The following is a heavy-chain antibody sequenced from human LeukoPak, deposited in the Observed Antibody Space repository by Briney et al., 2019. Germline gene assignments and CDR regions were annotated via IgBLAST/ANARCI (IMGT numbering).Heavy chain of an antibody. V-gene: IGHV4-4*07. CDR2: IYTSGST. J-gene: IGHJ5*02. CDR3: ARDRHFYQLTGTNWFDP. CDR1: GGSISSYY. Sequence: SETLSLTCTVSGGSISSYYWSWIRQPAGKGLEWIGRIYTSGSTNYNPSLKSRVTMSVDTSKNQFSLKLSSVTAADTAVYYCARDRHFYQLTGTNWFDPWGQGTLVTVSS. D-gene: IGHD7-27*01.